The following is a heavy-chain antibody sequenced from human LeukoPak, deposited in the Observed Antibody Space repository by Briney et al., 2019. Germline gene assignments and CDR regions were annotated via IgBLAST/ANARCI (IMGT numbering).Heavy chain of an antibody. CDR2: INGATGNT. CDR3: ARSIIIVPNTSYYYYYMDV. Sequence: ASVKVSCTASGYTFTSHALHWVRQAPGEGLEWMAWINGATGNTEYSQKFQARVTITRDTSASTAYMELSSLRSEDTAVYYCARSIIIVPNTSYYYYYMDVWGQRTTVTVSS. D-gene: IGHD2/OR15-2a*01. CDR1: GYTFTSHA. V-gene: IGHV1-3*01. J-gene: IGHJ6*02.